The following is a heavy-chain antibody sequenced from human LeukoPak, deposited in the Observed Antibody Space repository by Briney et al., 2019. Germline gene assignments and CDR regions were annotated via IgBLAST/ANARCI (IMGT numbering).Heavy chain of an antibody. V-gene: IGHV3-23*01. CDR1: GFTFREYS. Sequence: GGSLRLSCTASGFTFREYSMSWVRQAPGKGLEWVSNIRSNGGDTYYTDSVKGRFTISRDNSKNTLYLEMNSLRAEDTAVYYCAKGGYTTWFDPWGQGTLVTVSS. D-gene: IGHD2-15*01. CDR2: IRSNGGDT. J-gene: IGHJ5*02. CDR3: AKGGYTTWFDP.